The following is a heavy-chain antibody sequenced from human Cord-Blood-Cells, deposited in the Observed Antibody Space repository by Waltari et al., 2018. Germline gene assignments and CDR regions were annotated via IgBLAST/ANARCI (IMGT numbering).Heavy chain of an antibody. CDR2: IYYSGST. J-gene: IGHJ4*02. Sequence: QVQLQESGPGLVKPSETLSLTCTVSGGSISSYYWSWIRQPPGKGLEWIGYIYYSGSTNYNPPLKSRVTISVDTSKNQFALKLSSVTAADTAVYYCARANWGSTPDYWGQGTLVTVSS. CDR3: ARANWGSTPDY. CDR1: GGSISSYY. D-gene: IGHD7-27*01. V-gene: IGHV4-59*01.